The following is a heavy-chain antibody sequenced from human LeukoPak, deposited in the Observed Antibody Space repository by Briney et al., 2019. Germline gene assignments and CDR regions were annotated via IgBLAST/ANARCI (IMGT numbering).Heavy chain of an antibody. CDR1: GGSISSYH. CDR2: IYYSGST. CDR3: ARDRGGRGYDLRWFDP. V-gene: IGHV4-59*01. J-gene: IGHJ5*02. D-gene: IGHD5-12*01. Sequence: SETLSLTCTVSGGSISSYHWSWIRQPPGKGLEWIGYIYYSGSTNYNPSLKSRVTISVDTSKNQFSLKLSSVTAADTAVYYCARDRGGRGYDLRWFDPWGQGTLVTVSS.